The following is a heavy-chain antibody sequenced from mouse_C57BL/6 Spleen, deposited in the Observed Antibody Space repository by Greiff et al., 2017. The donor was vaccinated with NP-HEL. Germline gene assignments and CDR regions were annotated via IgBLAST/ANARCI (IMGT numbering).Heavy chain of an antibody. D-gene: IGHD4-1*01. V-gene: IGHV1-50*01. J-gene: IGHJ4*01. CDR3: APTGTVYAMDY. CDR2: IDPPDSYT. CDR1: GYTFTSYW. Sequence: QVQLQQPGAELVKPGASVKLSCKASGYTFTSYWMQWVKQRPGQGLEWIGEIDPPDSYTNYNQKFKGKATLTVDTSSSTAYMQLSSLTSEDSAVYYCAPTGTVYAMDYWGQGTSVTVSS.